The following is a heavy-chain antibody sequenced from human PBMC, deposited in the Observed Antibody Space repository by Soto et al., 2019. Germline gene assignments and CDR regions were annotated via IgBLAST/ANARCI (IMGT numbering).Heavy chain of an antibody. V-gene: IGHV3-11*01. J-gene: IGHJ2*01. D-gene: IGHD2-2*01. CDR3: ARVVVVVPAVSYWYYDL. Sequence: GGSLRLSCAASGFTFSDYYMSWIRQAPGKGLEWVSYISSSGSTIYYADSVKGRFTISRDNAKNSLYLQMNSLRAEDTAVYYCARVVVVVPAVSYWYYDLWGRGTLCTFSS. CDR2: ISSSGSTI. CDR1: GFTFSDYY.